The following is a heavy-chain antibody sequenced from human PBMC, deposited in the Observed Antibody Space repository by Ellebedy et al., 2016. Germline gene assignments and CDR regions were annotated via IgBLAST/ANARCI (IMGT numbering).Heavy chain of an antibody. V-gene: IGHV4-59*01. J-gene: IGHJ5*02. D-gene: IGHD5-18*01. CDR1: GGSLSGYF. CDR2: IYYSGST. CDR3: AGVAGRPYSYEYEIYYNSFDP. Sequence: SETLSLTXTVSGGSLSGYFWSWIRQPPGKGLEYIGFIYYSGSTKYSPALKGRVTMYVDTSMNQFSLTLTSVTAADTAIYYCAGVAGRPYSYEYEIYYNSFDPWGQGSPVIVSS.